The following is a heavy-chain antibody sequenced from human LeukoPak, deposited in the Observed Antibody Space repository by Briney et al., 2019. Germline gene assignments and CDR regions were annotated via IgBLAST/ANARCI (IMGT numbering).Heavy chain of an antibody. D-gene: IGHD5-18*01. V-gene: IGHV2-5*01. J-gene: IGHJ4*02. CDR3: AHGAYSYSYFGY. CDR1: GFSLSNSGVG. CDR2: IYWNDDK. Sequence: SGPTLVKPTQTLTLTCTFSGFSLSNSGVGVGWIRQPPGKALEWLALIYWNDDKRYSPSLKSRLTITKDTSRNHVVLTMTNMDPVDTATYYCAHGAYSYSYFGYWGQGTLVTVSS.